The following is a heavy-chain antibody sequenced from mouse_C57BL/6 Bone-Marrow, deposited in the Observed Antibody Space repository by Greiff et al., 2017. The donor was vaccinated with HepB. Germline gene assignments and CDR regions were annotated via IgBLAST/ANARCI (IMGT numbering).Heavy chain of an antibody. D-gene: IGHD2-13*01. CDR2: ISSGGSYT. CDR3: ARLDYWAMDY. CDR1: GFTFSSYG. J-gene: IGHJ4*01. Sequence: EVMLVESGGDLVKPGGSLKLSCAASGFTFSSYGMSWVRQTPDKRLEWVATISSGGSYTYYPDSVKGRFTISRDNAKNTLYLQMSSLKSEDTAMYYCARLDYWAMDYWGQGTSVTVSS. V-gene: IGHV5-6*01.